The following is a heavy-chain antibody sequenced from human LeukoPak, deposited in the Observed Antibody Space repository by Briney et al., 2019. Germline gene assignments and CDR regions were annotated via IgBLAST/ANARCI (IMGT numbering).Heavy chain of an antibody. CDR3: AKTPHSNWGLWNYFDS. V-gene: IGHV3-23*01. CDR2: VAGNGITT. D-gene: IGHD7-27*01. J-gene: IGHJ4*02. Sequence: GSLRLSCAASGFPFSDYAMGWVRPAPGKGLEWISGVAGNGITTHAADSVKGRFTTTRDNSQDTLHLQMNSLRDEDTAVYYCAKTPHSNWGLWNYFDSWVQGTLVTVSS. CDR1: GFPFSDYA.